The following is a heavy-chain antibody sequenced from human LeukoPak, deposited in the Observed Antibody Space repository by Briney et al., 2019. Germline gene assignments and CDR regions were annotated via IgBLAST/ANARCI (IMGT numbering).Heavy chain of an antibody. D-gene: IGHD3-16*01. J-gene: IGHJ4*02. Sequence: PGGSLRLSCAASGFTFSSYSMNWVRQAPGKGLEWVSSISSSSSYIYYADSVKGRFTISRDNAKNSLYLQMNSLRAEDTAVYYCASPWGRLLGDWGQGTLVTVSS. V-gene: IGHV3-21*01. CDR2: ISSSSSYI. CDR3: ASPWGRLLGD. CDR1: GFTFSSYS.